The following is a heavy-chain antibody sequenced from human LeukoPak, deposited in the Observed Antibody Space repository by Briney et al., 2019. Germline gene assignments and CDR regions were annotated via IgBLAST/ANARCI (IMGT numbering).Heavy chain of an antibody. V-gene: IGHV1-8*01. CDR2: MNPNSGDT. J-gene: IGHJ4*02. Sequence: GASVKVSCKASGYTFTSYDINWVRQATGQGLEWMGWMNPNSGDTGYAQKFQGRVTMTRNTSISTAYMELSSLTSEDTAVYYCARAAGSSGYCYVSIWGQGTLVTVST. D-gene: IGHD3-22*01. CDR1: GYTFTSYD. CDR3: ARAAGSSGYCYVSI.